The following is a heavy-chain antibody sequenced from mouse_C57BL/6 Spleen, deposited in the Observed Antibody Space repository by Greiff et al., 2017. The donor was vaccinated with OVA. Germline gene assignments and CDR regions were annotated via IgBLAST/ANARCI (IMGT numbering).Heavy chain of an antibody. CDR2: ISSGSSTI. J-gene: IGHJ1*03. CDR1: GFTFSDYG. Sequence: EVMLVESGGGLVKPGGSLKLSCAASGFTFSDYGMHWVRQAPEKGLEWVAYISSGSSTIYYADTVKGRFTISSDNAKNTLFLQMTSLRSEDTAMYYCARQHYYGSSYSYWYFDVWGTGTTVTVSS. V-gene: IGHV5-17*01. D-gene: IGHD1-1*01. CDR3: ARQHYYGSSYSYWYFDV.